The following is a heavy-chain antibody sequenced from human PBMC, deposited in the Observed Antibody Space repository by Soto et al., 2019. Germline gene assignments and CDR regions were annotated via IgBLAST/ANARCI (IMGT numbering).Heavy chain of an antibody. V-gene: IGHV4-59*12. Sequence: SETLSLTCTVSGGSISSYYWSWIRQPPGKGLEWIGYIYYSGSTNYNPSLKSRVTISVDTSKNQFSLKLSSVTAADTAVYYCAGSGSSPYYYYYGMDVWGQGTPVT. CDR2: IYYSGST. D-gene: IGHD3-10*01. CDR1: GGSISSYY. CDR3: AGSGSSPYYYYYGMDV. J-gene: IGHJ6*02.